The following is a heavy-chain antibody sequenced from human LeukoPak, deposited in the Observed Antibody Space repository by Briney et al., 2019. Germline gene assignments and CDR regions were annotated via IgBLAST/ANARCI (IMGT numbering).Heavy chain of an antibody. CDR1: GGSISSGGYS. CDR3: ARGDAFDI. CDR2: IYHSGST. V-gene: IGHV4-30-2*01. Sequence: PSQTLSLTCTVSGGSISSGGYSWSWIRQPPGKGLEWIGYIYHSGSTYYNPSLKSRVTISVDRSKNQFSLKLSSVTAADTAVYYCARGDAFDIWGQGTMVTVSS. J-gene: IGHJ3*02.